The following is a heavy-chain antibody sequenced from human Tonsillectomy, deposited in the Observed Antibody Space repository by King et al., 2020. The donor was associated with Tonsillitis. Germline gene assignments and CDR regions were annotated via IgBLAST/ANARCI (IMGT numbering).Heavy chain of an antibody. CDR2: IYPGETDT. CDR1: GYSFTSYW. J-gene: IGHJ6*03. CDR3: ARGSNYYYYYMDV. V-gene: IGHV5-51*03. Sequence: VQLVESGAEVKKPGESLKISCTGSGYSFTSYWIGWVRQMPGKGLEWMGIIYPGETDTKYSPSFQGQVTISADKSISTAYLQWSSLKASDTAKYYCARGSNYYYYYMDVWGKGTTVTVSS. D-gene: IGHD3-10*01.